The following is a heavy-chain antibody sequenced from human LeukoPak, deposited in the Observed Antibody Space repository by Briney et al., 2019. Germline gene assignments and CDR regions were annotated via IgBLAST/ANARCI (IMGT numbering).Heavy chain of an antibody. CDR1: GGTFSSYA. D-gene: IGHD3-22*01. J-gene: IGHJ2*01. CDR2: IIPIFGTA. V-gene: IGHV1-69*13. CDR3: ARSPVSGGYYYDSSGYPQWYFDL. Sequence: SVTVSCKASGGTFSSYAISWVRQAPGQGLEWMGGIIPIFGTANYAQKFQGSVTITADESTSTAYMELSSLRSEDTAVYYCARSPVSGGYYYDSSGYPQWYFDLWGRGTLVTVSS.